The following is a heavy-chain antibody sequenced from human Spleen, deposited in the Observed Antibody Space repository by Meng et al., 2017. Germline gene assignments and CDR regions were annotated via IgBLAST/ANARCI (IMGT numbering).Heavy chain of an antibody. CDR3: ARVNYDYVWGSYREWIYYFDY. CDR2: IYHSGST. V-gene: IGHV4-38-2*02. D-gene: IGHD3-16*02. CDR1: GYSISSGYY. Sequence: CTVSGYSISSGYYWGWIRQPPGKGLEWIGSIYHSGSTYYNPSLKSRVTISVDTSKNQFSLKLSSVTAADTAVYYCARVNYDYVWGSYREWIYYFDYWGQGTLVTVSS. J-gene: IGHJ4*02.